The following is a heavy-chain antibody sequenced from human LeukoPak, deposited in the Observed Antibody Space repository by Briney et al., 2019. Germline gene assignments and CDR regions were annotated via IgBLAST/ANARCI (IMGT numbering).Heavy chain of an antibody. CDR1: GFTFSSYA. J-gene: IGHJ4*02. CDR2: LSGSGVYT. Sequence: GRSLRLSCAASGFTFSSYAMSWVRQAPGRGLEWVSGLSGSGVYTYYADSVKGRFTISRDNAKNSLYLQMNSLRDEDTAMYYCARDLAVSDYWGQGTLVTVSS. CDR3: ARDLAVSDY. V-gene: IGHV3-23*01.